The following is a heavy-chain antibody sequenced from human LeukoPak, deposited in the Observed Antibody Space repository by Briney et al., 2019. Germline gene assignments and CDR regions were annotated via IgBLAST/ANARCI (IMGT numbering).Heavy chain of an antibody. Sequence: SETLSLTCTVSAAPITSYYWSWIRQPPGKGLEWIGYIYYSGSTNYNPSLKSRVAISVDTSKNQVSLRLSSVTAADTAVYYCAKDPSTHGSGRTGWFDPWGQGTLVTVSS. CDR1: AAPITSYY. CDR3: AKDPSTHGSGRTGWFDP. J-gene: IGHJ5*02. D-gene: IGHD3-10*01. V-gene: IGHV4-59*01. CDR2: IYYSGST.